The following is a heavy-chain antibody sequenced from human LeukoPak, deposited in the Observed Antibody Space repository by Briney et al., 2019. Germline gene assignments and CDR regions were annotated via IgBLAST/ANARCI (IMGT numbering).Heavy chain of an antibody. D-gene: IGHD6-19*01. CDR2: MNPNSGNT. Sequence: ASVKVSCKASGYTFTSYDINWVRQATGQGLEWMGWMNPNSGNTGYAQKFQGRVTITRNTSISTAYMELSSLRSEDTAVYYCARGRQQWPVRGSWFDPWGQGTLVTVSS. CDR3: ARGRQQWPVRGSWFDP. CDR1: GYTFTSYD. V-gene: IGHV1-8*03. J-gene: IGHJ5*02.